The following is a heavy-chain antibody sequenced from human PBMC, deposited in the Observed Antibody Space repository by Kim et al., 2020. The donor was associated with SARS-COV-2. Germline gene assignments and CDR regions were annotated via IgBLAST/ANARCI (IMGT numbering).Heavy chain of an antibody. CDR3: ARALTGPYSSQDTNWFDP. CDR1: GDSVSSNSAA. Sequence: SQTLSLTCAISGDSVSSNSAAWNWIRQSPSRGLEWLGRTYYRSKWYNDYAVSVKSRITINPDTSKNQFSLQLNSVTPEDTAVYYCARALTGPYSSQDTNWFDPWGQGTLVTVSS. J-gene: IGHJ5*02. D-gene: IGHD6-13*01. V-gene: IGHV6-1*01. CDR2: TYYRSKWYN.